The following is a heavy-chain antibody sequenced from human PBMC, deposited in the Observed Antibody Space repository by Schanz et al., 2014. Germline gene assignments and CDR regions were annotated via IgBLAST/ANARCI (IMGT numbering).Heavy chain of an antibody. CDR1: GFTFADYY. J-gene: IGHJ6*02. V-gene: IGHV3-11*01. D-gene: IGHD3-3*01. Sequence: QVQLVDSGGGLVKPGGSLRLSCAGSGFTFADYYMTWIRQAPGKGLEWISYVSSYDTTVSYADSVKGRFTISRDNAKNSVYLQMNSLRVEDTAVYYCARYGFRKFGVVYGLAVWGQGTTVTVS. CDR2: VSSYDTTV. CDR3: ARYGFRKFGVVYGLAV.